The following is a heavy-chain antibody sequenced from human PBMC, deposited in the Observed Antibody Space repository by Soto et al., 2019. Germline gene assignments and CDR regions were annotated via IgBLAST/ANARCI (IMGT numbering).Heavy chain of an antibody. CDR3: ARWTGGYDSFQYYYYMDV. Sequence: GASVKVSCKASGYTFTSYDINWVRQATGQGLEWMGWMNPNSGNTGYAQKFQGRVTMTRNTSISTAYMELSSLRSEDTAVYYCARWTGGYDSFQYYYYMDVCGKRTTASVSS. CDR1: GYTFTSYD. V-gene: IGHV1-8*01. D-gene: IGHD5-12*01. CDR2: MNPNSGNT. J-gene: IGHJ6*03.